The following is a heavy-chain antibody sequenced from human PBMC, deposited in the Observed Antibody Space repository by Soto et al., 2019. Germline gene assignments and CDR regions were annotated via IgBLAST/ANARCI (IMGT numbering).Heavy chain of an antibody. CDR2: INLDGTTT. CDR3: ARGYSGSFT. Sequence: PVGSLRLSCAASGFTFSGYWMHWVRQAPGKGLVWVSRINLDGTTTYYADSVKGRFTISRDNAKNTLYLQMNSLRAEDTAVYYCARGYSGSFTGGQGTLVTVSS. D-gene: IGHD1-26*01. J-gene: IGHJ4*02. CDR1: GFTFSGYW. V-gene: IGHV3-74*01.